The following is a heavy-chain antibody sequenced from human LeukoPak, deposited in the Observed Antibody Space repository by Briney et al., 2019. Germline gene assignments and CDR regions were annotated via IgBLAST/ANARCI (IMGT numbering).Heavy chain of an antibody. V-gene: IGHV3-64D*06. CDR1: GFTFSTYV. Sequence: PGGSLRLSCSVSGFTFSTYVMHWVRQASGKGLEYVSAISSNGDNTYYADSVKGRFTISRDNSKNTLYLQMSSLRADDTAVYYCVGGTGYWGQGTLVTVSS. J-gene: IGHJ4*02. CDR3: VGGTGY. CDR2: ISSNGDNT.